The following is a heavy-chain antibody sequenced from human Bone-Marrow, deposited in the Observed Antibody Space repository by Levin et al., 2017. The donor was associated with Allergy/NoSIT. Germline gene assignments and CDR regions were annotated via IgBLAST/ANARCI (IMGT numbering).Heavy chain of an antibody. D-gene: IGHD2-2*01. Sequence: GESLKISCTASGFTFSIYEMNWVRQAPGKGLEWVSYISSSGTTIYYADSVRGRFTISRDNAKNSLYLQMNSPRSEDTAVYYCARDCTSTNCYHLNYWGQGALVTVSS. V-gene: IGHV3-48*03. CDR1: GFTFSIYE. J-gene: IGHJ4*02. CDR2: ISSSGTTI. CDR3: ARDCTSTNCYHLNY.